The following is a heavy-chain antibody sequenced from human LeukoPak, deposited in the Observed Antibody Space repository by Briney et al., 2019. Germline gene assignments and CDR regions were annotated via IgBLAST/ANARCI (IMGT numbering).Heavy chain of an antibody. Sequence: SETLSLTCTVSVDSISSGDYYCSWLRQHPGKGLEWIGYIYKSGSNYYNASLKSRITISLDTYKHQFSLNLTSVTAADTAMYYCARAGGRLGTDSWGQGTLVTVSS. CDR1: VDSISSGDYY. V-gene: IGHV4-31*03. J-gene: IGHJ4*02. CDR2: IYKSGSN. CDR3: ARAGGRLGTDS. D-gene: IGHD7-27*01.